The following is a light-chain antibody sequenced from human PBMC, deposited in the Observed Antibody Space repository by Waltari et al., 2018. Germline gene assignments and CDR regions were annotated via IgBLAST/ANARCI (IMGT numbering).Light chain of an antibody. CDR1: QSVSSD. V-gene: IGKV3-11*01. CDR3: QQRSNWPPRVT. J-gene: IGKJ3*01. Sequence: EIVLTQSPATLSLSPGERATLPCRASQSVSSDLAWYQQKPGQAPRLLIYDASKRATDIPARFSGSGSGTDFILTISSLEPEDFAVYYCQQRSNWPPRVTFGPGTKVDIK. CDR2: DAS.